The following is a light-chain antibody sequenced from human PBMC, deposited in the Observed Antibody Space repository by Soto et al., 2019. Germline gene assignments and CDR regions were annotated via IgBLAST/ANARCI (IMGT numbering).Light chain of an antibody. CDR3: QHYGSSPQT. Sequence: TQSPATLSVSPGDRATLSCRASQSINSNLAWYQQQPGQAPRLLIYGASSRATGIPDRFSGRDSGTDFTLTISRLEPEDFAVYFCQHYGSSPQTFGQGTKVDI. J-gene: IGKJ1*01. CDR2: GAS. CDR1: QSINSN. V-gene: IGKV3-20*01.